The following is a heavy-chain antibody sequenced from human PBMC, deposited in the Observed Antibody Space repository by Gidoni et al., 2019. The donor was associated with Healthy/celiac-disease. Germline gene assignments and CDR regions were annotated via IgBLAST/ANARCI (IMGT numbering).Heavy chain of an antibody. J-gene: IGHJ4*02. V-gene: IGHV3-7*01. Sequence: EVQLVESGGGLVQPGGSLRLSCAASGFTFSSYWMIWVRPAPGKGLVWVANIKQDGSEKYYVDSVKGRFTISRDNAKNSLYLQMNSLRAEDTAVYYCARERLDYFDYWGQGTLVTVSS. CDR1: GFTFSSYW. CDR3: ARERLDYFDY. CDR2: IKQDGSEK.